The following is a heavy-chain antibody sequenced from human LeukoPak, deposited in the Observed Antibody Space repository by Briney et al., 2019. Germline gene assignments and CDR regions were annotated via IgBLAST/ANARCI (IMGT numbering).Heavy chain of an antibody. Sequence: GGSLRLSCAASGFTFSSYSMNWVRQAPGKGLEWVAVISYDGSNKYYADSVKGRFTISRDNSKNTLYLQMNSLRAEDTAVYYCAKGVAGIHYFDYWGQGTLVTVSS. D-gene: IGHD6-19*01. CDR3: AKGVAGIHYFDY. V-gene: IGHV3-30*18. CDR2: ISYDGSNK. J-gene: IGHJ4*02. CDR1: GFTFSSYS.